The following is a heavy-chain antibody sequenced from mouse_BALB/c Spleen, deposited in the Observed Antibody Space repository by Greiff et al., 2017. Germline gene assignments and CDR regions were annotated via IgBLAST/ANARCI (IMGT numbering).Heavy chain of an antibody. V-gene: IGHV3-6*02. D-gene: IGHD1-2*01. CDR2: ISYDGSN. Sequence: VQLQQSGPGLVKPSQSLSLTCSVTGYSITSGYYWNWIRQFPGNKLEWMGYISYDGSNNYNPSLKNRISITRDTSKNQFFLKLNSVTTEDTATYYCAREDYYGYVYFDYWGQGTTLTVSS. J-gene: IGHJ2*01. CDR1: GYSITSGYY. CDR3: AREDYYGYVYFDY.